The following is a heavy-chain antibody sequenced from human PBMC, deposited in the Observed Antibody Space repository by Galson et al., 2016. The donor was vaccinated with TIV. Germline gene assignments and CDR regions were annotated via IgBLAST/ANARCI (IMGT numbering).Heavy chain of an antibody. CDR1: GFTFSKFW. V-gene: IGHV3-74*01. J-gene: IGHJ3*01. D-gene: IGHD3-3*01. CDR2: IKTDGSRT. Sequence: SLRLSCAASGFTFSKFWMHWVRQVPGKGLVWVSRIKTDGSRTDYVDAVQGRFTISRDNVKNMVYLQMDSLRVEDTAVYYCRARGDSRAHDVFDFWGHGTMVTVSS. CDR3: RARGDSRAHDVFDF.